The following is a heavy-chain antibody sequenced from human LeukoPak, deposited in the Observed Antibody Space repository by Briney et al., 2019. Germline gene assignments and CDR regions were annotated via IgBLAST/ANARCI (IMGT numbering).Heavy chain of an antibody. V-gene: IGHV3-48*02. D-gene: IGHD3-22*01. CDR1: GFTFSSYS. CDR2: ISSSSSTI. J-gene: IGHJ4*02. Sequence: GGSLRLSCAASGFTFSSYSMNWVRQAPGKGLEWVSYISSSSSTIYYADSVKGRFTISRDNAKNSLYLQMNSLRDEDTAVYYCARDRSGYDSSGYYFLFDYWGQGTLVTVSS. CDR3: ARDRSGYDSSGYYFLFDY.